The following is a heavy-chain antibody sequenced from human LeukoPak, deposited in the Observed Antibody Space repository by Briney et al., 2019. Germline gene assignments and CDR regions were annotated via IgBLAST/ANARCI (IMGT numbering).Heavy chain of an antibody. CDR1: GYTFTGYY. CDR2: INPNSGGT. CDR3: ARGGDCSSTSCRIFDY. D-gene: IGHD2-2*01. J-gene: IGHJ4*02. V-gene: IGHV1-2*04. Sequence: ASVKVSCKASGYTFTGYYMHWVRQAPGQGLEWMGWINPNSGGTNYAQKFQGWVTMTRDTSISTPYMELSRLRSDDTAVYYCARGGDCSSTSCRIFDYWGQGTLVTVSS.